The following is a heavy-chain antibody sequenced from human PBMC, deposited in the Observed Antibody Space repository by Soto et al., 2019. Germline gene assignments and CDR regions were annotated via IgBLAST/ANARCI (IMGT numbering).Heavy chain of an antibody. Sequence: PSETLSLTCTVSGGSISSGDYYWSWIRQPPGKGLEWIGYIYYSGSTYYNPSLKSRVTISVDTSKNQFSLKLSSVTAADTAVYYCARGYPYYYDSSGYYRNWGQGTLVTVSS. V-gene: IGHV4-30-4*01. J-gene: IGHJ4*02. CDR2: IYYSGST. CDR1: GGSISSGDYY. CDR3: ARGYPYYYDSSGYYRN. D-gene: IGHD3-22*01.